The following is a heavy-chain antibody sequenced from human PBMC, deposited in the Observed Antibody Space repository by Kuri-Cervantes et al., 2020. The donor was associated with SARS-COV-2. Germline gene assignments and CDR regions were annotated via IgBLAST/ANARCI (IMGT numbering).Heavy chain of an antibody. CDR2: IYYSGST. D-gene: IGHD2-2*01. CDR1: GGSISSSSYY. J-gene: IGHJ6*02. V-gene: IGHV4-39*02. CDR3: ARELVVPAATGYYYYGMDV. Sequence: SETLSLTCTVSGGSISSSSYYWGWIRQPPGKGLEWIGSIYYSGSTYYNPSLKSRVTISVDTSKNQFSLKLSSVTAADTAVYYCARELVVPAATGYYYYGMDVWGQGTTVTVSS.